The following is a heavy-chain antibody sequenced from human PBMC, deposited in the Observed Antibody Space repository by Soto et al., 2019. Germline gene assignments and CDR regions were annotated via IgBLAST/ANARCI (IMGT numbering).Heavy chain of an antibody. CDR2: IYPGVSDT. Sequence: GESLKISCKGSGYSFTSYWIGWVRQMPGKGLEWMGIIYPGVSDTRYSPSFQGQVTISADKSISTAYLQWSSLKASDTAMYYCARSAPMVRGVIPYFDYWGQGTLVTVSS. CDR1: GYSFTSYW. J-gene: IGHJ4*02. CDR3: ARSAPMVRGVIPYFDY. V-gene: IGHV5-51*01. D-gene: IGHD3-10*01.